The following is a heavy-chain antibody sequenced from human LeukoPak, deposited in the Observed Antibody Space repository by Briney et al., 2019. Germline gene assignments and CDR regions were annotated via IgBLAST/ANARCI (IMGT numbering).Heavy chain of an antibody. V-gene: IGHV4-34*01. CDR3: ARGNGGPSSGGADSY. CDR1: GGSFSGYY. D-gene: IGHD1-26*01. J-gene: IGHJ4*02. CDR2: INHSGST. Sequence: SETLSLTCAVYGGSFSGYYWSWIRQPPGKGLEWIGGINHSGSTNYNPSLKSRVTISVDTSKNQFSLKLSSVTAADTAVYYCARGNGGPSSGGADSYWGQGTLVTVSS.